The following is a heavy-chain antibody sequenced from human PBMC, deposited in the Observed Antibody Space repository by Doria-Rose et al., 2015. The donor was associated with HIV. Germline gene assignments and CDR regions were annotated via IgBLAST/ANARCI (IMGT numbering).Heavy chain of an antibody. CDR3: ARGLLRGGWNDVDYYYGMDV. V-gene: IGHV4-34*01. CDR1: GGSFSGYY. CDR2: IHHSGST. J-gene: IGHJ6*02. D-gene: IGHD1-1*01. Sequence: QVQLQQWDAGLVKPSETLSLTCAVFGGSFSGYYWSWIRQPPGKGLEWIGEIHHSGSTIYKTSLKSRVTISLDTSKNLFSLKLSSVTAADTAVYYCARGLLRGGWNDVDYYYGMDVWGQGTTVTVSS.